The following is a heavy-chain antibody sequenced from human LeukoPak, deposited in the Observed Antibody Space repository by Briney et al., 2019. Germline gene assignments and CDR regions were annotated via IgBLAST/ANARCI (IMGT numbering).Heavy chain of an antibody. CDR2: IYYSGST. V-gene: IGHV4-59*08. CDR1: CGSISRYY. Sequence: SDTLSLTCTVSCGSISRYYGSWIRQPPGGGREWSGYIYYSGSTNYNPSLKSRVTISVDTSKNQFSLKLSSVTAADTAMYYCARHDMDVAGAGLDYFDYWGQGTLVTVSS. D-gene: IGHD1-26*01. CDR3: ARHDMDVAGAGLDYFDY. J-gene: IGHJ4*02.